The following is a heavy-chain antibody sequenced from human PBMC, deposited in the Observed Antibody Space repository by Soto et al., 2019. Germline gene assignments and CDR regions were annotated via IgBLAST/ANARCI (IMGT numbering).Heavy chain of an antibody. CDR2: ISGSGGST. CDR3: VGRVVAPGGMDV. CDR1: GFTFSSYA. V-gene: IGHV3-23*01. D-gene: IGHD2-15*01. J-gene: IGHJ6*02. Sequence: GGSLRLSCAASGFTFSSYAMSWFRQAPGRGLEWVSAISGSGGSTYYADSVKGRFTISRDNSKNTLYLQMNSLRAEDTAVYYCVGRVVAPGGMDVWGQGTTVTVSS.